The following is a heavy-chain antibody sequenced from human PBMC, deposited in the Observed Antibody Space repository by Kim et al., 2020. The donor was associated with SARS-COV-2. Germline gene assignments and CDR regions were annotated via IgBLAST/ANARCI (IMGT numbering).Heavy chain of an antibody. CDR1: GYTFTTYF. CDR2: INPSGGST. J-gene: IGHJ6*02. Sequence: ASVKVSCKSSGYTFTTYFIHWVRHAPGQGLELMLIINPSGGSTTYAQKFQGRVTMTRDTSTSTVYMELSSLTSEDTAVYYCARAPSENYGMDVWGQGTTVTVSS. V-gene: IGHV1-46*01. CDR3: ARAPSENYGMDV.